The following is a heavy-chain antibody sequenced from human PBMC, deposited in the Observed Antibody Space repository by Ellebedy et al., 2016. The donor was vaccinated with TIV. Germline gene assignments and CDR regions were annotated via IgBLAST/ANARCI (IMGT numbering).Heavy chain of an antibody. CDR2: ISYDGTIK. CDR1: GLTFSSYP. D-gene: IGHD3-22*01. J-gene: IGHJ4*02. CDR3: ATSAVGHSHGYYFDY. Sequence: GESLKISCTVSGLTFSSYPIHWVRLAPGKGLEWVTLISYDGTIKYNADSVRGRFTISRDISKNTVYLQMNNLRGDDTALYYCATSAVGHSHGYYFDYWGQGTLVTVSA. V-gene: IGHV3-30-3*01.